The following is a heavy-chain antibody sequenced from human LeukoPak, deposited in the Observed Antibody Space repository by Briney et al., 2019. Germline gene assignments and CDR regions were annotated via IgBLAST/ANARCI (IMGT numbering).Heavy chain of an antibody. V-gene: IGHV4-59*08. Sequence: PSETLSLTCTVSGDSISSYYWSWIRQPPGKGLEWIGDIYYSGSTNYNPSLKSRVTIAVDTSKNQFSLKLSSVTAADTAVYYCARHGIIAAAGTVDHGTSYYYYGMDVWGQGTTVTVSS. CDR3: ARHGIIAAAGTVDHGTSYYYYGMDV. J-gene: IGHJ6*02. CDR1: GDSISSYY. D-gene: IGHD6-13*01. CDR2: IYYSGST.